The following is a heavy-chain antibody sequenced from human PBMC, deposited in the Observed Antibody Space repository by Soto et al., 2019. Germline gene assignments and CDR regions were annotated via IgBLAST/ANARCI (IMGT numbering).Heavy chain of an antibody. D-gene: IGHD3-3*01. CDR2: IYPSDSDT. CDR1: GYNFAGYW. V-gene: IGHV5-51*01. J-gene: IGHJ4*02. Sequence: GQSLKISCKGSGYNFAGYWIAWVRQMPGKGLGLMGIIYPSDSDTRYRPSFQGQVTISADKSISSAYLQWSSLRASDTAMYYCARGGVSTRTFDYWGQGSPVTVSS. CDR3: ARGGVSTRTFDY.